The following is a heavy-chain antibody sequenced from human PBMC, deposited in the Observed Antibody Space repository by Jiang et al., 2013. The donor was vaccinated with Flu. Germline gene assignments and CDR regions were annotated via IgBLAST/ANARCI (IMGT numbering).Heavy chain of an antibody. CDR2: IYYSGST. Sequence: SLTCTVSGGSISSYYWSWIRQPPGKGLEWIGYIYYSGSTNYNPSLKSRVTISVDTSKNQFSLKLSSVTAADTAVYYCARDGLELRDDAFDIWGQGTMVTVSS. J-gene: IGHJ3*02. CDR3: ARDGLELRDDAFDI. CDR1: GGSISSYY. D-gene: IGHD1-7*01. V-gene: IGHV4-59*01.